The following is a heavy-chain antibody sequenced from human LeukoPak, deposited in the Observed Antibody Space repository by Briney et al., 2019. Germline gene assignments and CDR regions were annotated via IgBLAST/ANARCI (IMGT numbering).Heavy chain of an antibody. CDR1: GFTFSDYT. CDR3: ARVQGSPY. V-gene: IGHV3-21*01. J-gene: IGHJ4*02. CDR2: ITGDSNYI. Sequence: GGSLRLSCAASGFTFSDYTLNWVRQPPGKGLEWVSPITGDSNYIYYADSVKGRFTVSRDNAKNSLYLHINSLRAEDTAVYYCARVQGSPYWGQGTLVTVSS.